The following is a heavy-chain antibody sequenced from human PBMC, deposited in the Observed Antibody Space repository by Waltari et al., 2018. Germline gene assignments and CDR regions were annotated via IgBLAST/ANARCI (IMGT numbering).Heavy chain of an antibody. V-gene: IGHV3-23*01. D-gene: IGHD2-15*01. CDR2: SAGNGDT. CDR3: SKGKAVGIVDWFDP. CDR1: GFTLRHYA. J-gene: IGHJ5*02. Sequence: EVQLLESGGALVQPGGSLTLSCIVSGFTLRHYAMTWVRQAPGKGLQWVSTSAGNGDTYYADPVKGRFSTYSDNSKSTLYLQMASLRAEDTAVYYCSKGKAVGIVDWFDPWGQGTLVTVSS.